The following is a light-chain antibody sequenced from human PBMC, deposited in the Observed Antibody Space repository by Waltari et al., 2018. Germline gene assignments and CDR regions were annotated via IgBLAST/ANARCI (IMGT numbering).Light chain of an antibody. J-gene: IGKJ4*01. CDR1: QSVGSY. Sequence: ETVLTQSPATLSLSPGERATLSCRASQSVGSYLAWYQQKPGQAPRLLIFDTFNRATGIPARFSGSGSGTDFTLTIGSVEPEDFAIYYCQQRSSWPVTFGVGTKVEIK. CDR3: QQRSSWPVT. V-gene: IGKV3-11*01. CDR2: DTF.